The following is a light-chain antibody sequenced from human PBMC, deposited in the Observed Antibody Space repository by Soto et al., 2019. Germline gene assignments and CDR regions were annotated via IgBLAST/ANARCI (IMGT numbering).Light chain of an antibody. CDR3: SSYAGSNNFEGV. CDR1: SSDVGGYNY. V-gene: IGLV2-8*01. CDR2: EVS. Sequence: QSALTQPPSASGSPGQSVTISCTGTSSDVGGYNYVSWYQQHPGKAPKLMIYEVSKRPSGVPDRFSGSKSGNTASLTVSGLQAEDEADYYRSSYAGSNNFEGVFGGGTQLTVL. J-gene: IGLJ2*01.